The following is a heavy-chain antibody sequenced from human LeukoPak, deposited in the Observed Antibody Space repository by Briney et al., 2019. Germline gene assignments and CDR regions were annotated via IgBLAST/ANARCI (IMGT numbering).Heavy chain of an antibody. Sequence: ASVKVSCKASGYTFTSYGISWVRQAPGQGLVWMGWISAYNGNTNYAQKLQGRVTMTTGTSTSTAYMELRSLRSDDTAVYYCARDPRDYYDSSGYTYYFDYWGQGTLVTVSS. V-gene: IGHV1-18*01. D-gene: IGHD3-22*01. J-gene: IGHJ4*02. CDR3: ARDPRDYYDSSGYTYYFDY. CDR2: ISAYNGNT. CDR1: GYTFTSYG.